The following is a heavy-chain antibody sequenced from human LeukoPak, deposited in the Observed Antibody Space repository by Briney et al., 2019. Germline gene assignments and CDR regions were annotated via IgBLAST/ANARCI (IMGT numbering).Heavy chain of an antibody. CDR1: GYSFTSYW. V-gene: IGHV5-51*03. Sequence: KPGESPKISCKGSGYSFTSYWIGWVRQMPGKGLEWMGIIHPGDSDTRYSPSFQGQVTISADKSISTAYLQWSSLKASDTAMYYCARGDYDSSGYYQPLHYYYYMDVWGKGTTVTVSS. CDR3: ARGDYDSSGYYQPLHYYYYMDV. CDR2: IHPGDSDT. D-gene: IGHD3-22*01. J-gene: IGHJ6*03.